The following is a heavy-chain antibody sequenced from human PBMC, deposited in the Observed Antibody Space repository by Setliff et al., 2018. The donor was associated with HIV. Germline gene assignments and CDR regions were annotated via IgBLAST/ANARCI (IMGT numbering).Heavy chain of an antibody. CDR2: IFHSGGT. D-gene: IGHD3-22*01. Sequence: SETLSLTCTVSGGSISSHYWSWIRQPPGKELEWIGYIFHSGGTNYNPSLKSRVTISVDTSKNQFSLRLSSVTAADTAVYYCARIGDYYDTGGYYLFDNWGQGTLVTVS. CDR1: GGSISSHY. V-gene: IGHV4-59*11. J-gene: IGHJ4*02. CDR3: ARIGDYYDTGGYYLFDN.